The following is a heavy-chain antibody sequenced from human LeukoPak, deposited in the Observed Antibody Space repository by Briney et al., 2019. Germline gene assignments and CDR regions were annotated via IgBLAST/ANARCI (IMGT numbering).Heavy chain of an antibody. D-gene: IGHD3-22*01. Sequence: SETLSLTCTVSGDSISSYYWSWIRQPPGKGLEWIGYIYYSGSISYNPSLKSRVTISIDTSKNQFYLNLSSVTAADTAVYYCVRTYHYDTTGYHYWGQGTLVTVSS. CDR1: GDSISSYY. CDR3: VRTYHYDTTGYHY. V-gene: IGHV4-59*01. CDR2: IYYSGSI. J-gene: IGHJ4*02.